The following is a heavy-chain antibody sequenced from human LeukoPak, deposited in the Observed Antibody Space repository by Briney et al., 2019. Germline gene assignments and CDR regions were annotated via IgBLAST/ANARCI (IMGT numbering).Heavy chain of an antibody. V-gene: IGHV3-9*01. Sequence: PGGSLRLSCAASGFTFDDYAMHWVRQAPGRGLEGVSGISWNCDNIGYADSVKGRFTISRDNAKKSLYLQMSSLRAEDTALYYCAKSPGYYDAYDYWGQGTLVTVSS. CDR1: GFTFDDYA. J-gene: IGHJ4*02. CDR2: ISWNCDNI. D-gene: IGHD3-9*01. CDR3: AKSPGYYDAYDY.